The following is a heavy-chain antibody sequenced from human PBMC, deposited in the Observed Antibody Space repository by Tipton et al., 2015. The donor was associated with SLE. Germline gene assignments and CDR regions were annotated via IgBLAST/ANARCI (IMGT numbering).Heavy chain of an antibody. CDR1: GYTFTSYD. V-gene: IGHV1-2*02. CDR3: ARRPGYSSGWYYFDY. J-gene: IGHJ4*02. Sequence: QSGPEVKKPGASVKVSCKASGYTFTSYDINWVRQATGQGLEWMGWINPNSGGTNYAQKFQGRVTMTRDTSISTAYMELSRLRSDDTAVYYCARRPGYSSGWYYFDYWGQGTLVTVSS. CDR2: INPNSGGT. D-gene: IGHD6-19*01.